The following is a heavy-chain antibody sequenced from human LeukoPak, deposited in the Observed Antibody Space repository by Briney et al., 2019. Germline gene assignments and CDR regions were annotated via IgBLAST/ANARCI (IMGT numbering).Heavy chain of an antibody. J-gene: IGHJ4*02. D-gene: IGHD3-16*01. V-gene: IGHV3-7*01. CDR1: GFTFSSYW. CDR2: MKQYGNEN. CDR3: AREGSRIIGPPDY. Sequence: GGSLRLSCVASGFTFSSYWMTWVRQAPGKGLEWVASMKQYGNENYYVESVKGRFIISRDNAKNSLYLLMNSLRVEDTALYYCAREGSRIIGPPDYWGQGTLVTVSS.